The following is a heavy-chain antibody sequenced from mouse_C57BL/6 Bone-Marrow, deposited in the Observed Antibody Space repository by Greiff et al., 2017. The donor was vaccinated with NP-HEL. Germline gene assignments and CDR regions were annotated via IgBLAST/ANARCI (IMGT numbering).Heavy chain of an antibody. CDR3: ARPDDGYLYWYFDV. CDR1: GYTFTSYW. J-gene: IGHJ1*03. Sequence: QVQLQQPGAELVRPGSSVKLSCKASGYTFTSYWMHWVKQRPIQGLEWIGNIDPSDSETHYNQKFKDKATLTVDKSSSTAYMQLSSLTSEDSAVYYCARPDDGYLYWYFDVWGTGTTVTVSS. CDR2: IDPSDSET. V-gene: IGHV1-52*01. D-gene: IGHD2-3*01.